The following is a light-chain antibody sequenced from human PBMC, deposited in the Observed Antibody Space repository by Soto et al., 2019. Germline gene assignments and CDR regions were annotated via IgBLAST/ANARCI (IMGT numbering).Light chain of an antibody. Sequence: EIVLPQSPATLSLSPGERATLSCRASPSVSSYLAWYQQKPGQAPRLLIYDASHRATGIPARFSGSGSGTDFTLTISSLEPADFAVYYWQQRSNWPPYTFGQGTKLESK. CDR1: PSVSSY. CDR3: QQRSNWPPYT. V-gene: IGKV3-11*01. CDR2: DAS. J-gene: IGKJ2*01.